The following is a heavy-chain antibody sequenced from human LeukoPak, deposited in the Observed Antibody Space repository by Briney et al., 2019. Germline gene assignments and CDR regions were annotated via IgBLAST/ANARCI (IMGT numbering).Heavy chain of an antibody. D-gene: IGHD2-2*01. CDR2: ISSSGSTI. Sequence: GSLRLSCAASGFTFSNYYMSWIRQAPGKGLEWVSYISSSGSTIYYADSVKGRFTISRDNSKNTLYLQMNSLRAEDTAVYYCAKGEYCSSTSCPFAFDIWGQGTMVTVSS. J-gene: IGHJ3*02. CDR3: AKGEYCSSTSCPFAFDI. V-gene: IGHV3-11*01. CDR1: GFTFSNYY.